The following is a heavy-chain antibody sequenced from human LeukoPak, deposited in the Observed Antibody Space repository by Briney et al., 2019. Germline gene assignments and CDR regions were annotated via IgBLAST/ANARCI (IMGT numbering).Heavy chain of an antibody. CDR2: INHSGST. Sequence: ASETLSLTCAVYGGSFSGYYWSWIRQPPGKGLEWIGEINHSGSTNYNPSLKSRVTISVDTSKNQFSLKLSSVTAADTAVYYCARDLPLYRGMDVWGQGTTVTVSS. CDR3: ARDLPLYRGMDV. J-gene: IGHJ6*02. D-gene: IGHD3-16*02. V-gene: IGHV4-34*01. CDR1: GGSFSGYY.